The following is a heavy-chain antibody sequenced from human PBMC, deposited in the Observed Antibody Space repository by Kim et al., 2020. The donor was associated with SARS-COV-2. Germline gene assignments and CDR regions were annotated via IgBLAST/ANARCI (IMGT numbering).Heavy chain of an antibody. D-gene: IGHD2-15*01. CDR3: AGVEEAPSEH. CDR2: SYSGNNK. V-gene: IGHV3-53*01. Sequence: GGSLRLSCAASGFSVSSNYMNWVRQAPGQGLEWISVSYSGNNKNYEDSLKSRIIISTDNSKKTLDFQLSRLLAEDKAVYYCAGVEEAPSEHWGQG. J-gene: IGHJ4*03. CDR1: GFSVSSNY.